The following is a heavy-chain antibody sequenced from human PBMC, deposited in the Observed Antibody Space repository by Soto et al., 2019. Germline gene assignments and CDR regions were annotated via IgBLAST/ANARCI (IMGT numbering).Heavy chain of an antibody. Sequence: GGSLRLSCAVSGFSLSDNWMSWVRQAPGKGLVWVSRINSDGSSTSYADSVKGRFTISRDNAKNTLYLQMNSLRAEDTAVYYGAKSLGATRTFNNWGKEPRFTASS. CDR1: GFSLSDNW. CDR3: AKSLGATRTFNN. CDR2: INSDGSST. D-gene: IGHD1-26*01. J-gene: IGHJ4*02. V-gene: IGHV3-74*01.